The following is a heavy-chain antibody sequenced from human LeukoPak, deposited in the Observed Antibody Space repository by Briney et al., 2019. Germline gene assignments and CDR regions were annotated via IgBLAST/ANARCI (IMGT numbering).Heavy chain of an antibody. V-gene: IGHV4-61*02. CDR2: IYTSGST. Sequence: PSETLSLTCTVSGGSISSGSYYWSWIRQPAGKGLEWIGRIYTSGSTNYNPSLKSRVTISVDTSKNQFSLNLSSVTAADTAVYYCARMDYYGSGSPYAFDIWGQGTMVTVSS. CDR3: ARMDYYGSGSPYAFDI. J-gene: IGHJ3*02. D-gene: IGHD3-10*01. CDR1: GGSISSGSYY.